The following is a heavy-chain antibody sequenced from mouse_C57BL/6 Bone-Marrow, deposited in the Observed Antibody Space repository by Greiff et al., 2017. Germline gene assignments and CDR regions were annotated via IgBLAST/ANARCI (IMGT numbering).Heavy chain of an antibody. CDR1: GYSITSGYY. D-gene: IGHD1-1*01. CDR2: ISYDGSN. J-gene: IGHJ3*01. V-gene: IGHV3-6*01. Sequence: VQLQESGPGLVKPSQSLSLTCSVTGYSITSGYYWNWIRQFPGNKLEWMGYISYDGSNNYNPSLKNRISITRDTSKNQFFLKLNSVTTEDTATYYCARGITTVAAYWGQGTLDTVSA. CDR3: ARGITTVAAY.